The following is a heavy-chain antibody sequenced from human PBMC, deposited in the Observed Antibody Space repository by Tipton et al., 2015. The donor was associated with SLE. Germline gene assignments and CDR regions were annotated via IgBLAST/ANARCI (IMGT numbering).Heavy chain of an antibody. Sequence: TLSLTCTVSGGSISSSSYYWGWIRQPPGKGLEWIGSIYYSGSTYYNPSLKRRVTISVDTSKNQFSLKLSSVTAADTAVYYCARVRPRATQAWGGYYYYMDVWGKGTTVTVSS. V-gene: IGHV4-39*07. D-gene: IGHD3-16*01. CDR2: IYYSGST. CDR1: GGSISSSSYY. CDR3: ARVRPRATQAWGGYYYYMDV. J-gene: IGHJ6*03.